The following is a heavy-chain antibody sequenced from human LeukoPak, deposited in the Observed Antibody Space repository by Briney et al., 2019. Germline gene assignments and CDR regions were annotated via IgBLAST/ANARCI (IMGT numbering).Heavy chain of an antibody. D-gene: IGHD3-22*01. CDR1: GYTLTELS. Sequence: ASVKVSCKVSGYTLTELSMHWVRQAPGKGLEWMGGFDPEDGETIYAQKFQGRVTMTEDTSTDTAYMELSSLRSEDTAVYYCATDGRDDSIDLRNYYYGMDVWGQGTTVTASS. CDR2: FDPEDGET. CDR3: ATDGRDDSIDLRNYYYGMDV. J-gene: IGHJ6*02. V-gene: IGHV1-24*01.